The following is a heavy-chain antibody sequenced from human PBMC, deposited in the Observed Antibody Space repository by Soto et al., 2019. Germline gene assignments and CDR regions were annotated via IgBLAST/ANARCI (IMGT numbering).Heavy chain of an antibody. V-gene: IGHV1-18*01. CDR2: ISAYNGNT. J-gene: IGHJ3*02. CDR1: GYTFTSYG. Sequence: ASVKVSCKASGYTFTSYGISWVRQAPGQGLEWMGWISAYNGNTNYAQKLQGRVTMTTDTSTSTAHMELRSLRSDDTAVYYCARTYCTNGVCYLDAFDIWGQGTMVTVSS. CDR3: ARTYCTNGVCYLDAFDI. D-gene: IGHD2-8*01.